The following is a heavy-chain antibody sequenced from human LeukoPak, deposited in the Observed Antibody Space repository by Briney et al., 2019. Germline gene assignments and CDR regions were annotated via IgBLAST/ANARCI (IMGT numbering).Heavy chain of an antibody. CDR2: ITSGSSYI. D-gene: IGHD3-16*01. CDR1: GFTFSSYN. CDR3: ARVLLVHDYYYGMDV. V-gene: IGHV3-21*01. J-gene: IGHJ6*02. Sequence: SGGSLRLSCAASGFTFSSYNMNWVRQAPGKGLEWVSSITSGSSYIYYADSVKGRFTISRDNAKNSLYLQMNSLRAEDTAVYYCARVLLVHDYYYGMDVWGQGTTVIVSS.